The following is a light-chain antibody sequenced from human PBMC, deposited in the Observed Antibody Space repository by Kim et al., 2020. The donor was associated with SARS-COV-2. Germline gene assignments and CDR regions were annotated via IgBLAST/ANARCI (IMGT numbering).Light chain of an antibody. J-gene: IGLJ3*02. V-gene: IGLV2-14*04. CDR2: DVS. Sequence: QPITISCTGTSSDVGGYNYVSWYQQHPGKAPKLMIYDVSKRPSGVSNRFSGSKSGNTASLTISGLQAEDEADYYCSSYTSSSTYWVFGGGTQLTVL. CDR1: SSDVGGYNY. CDR3: SSYTSSSTYWV.